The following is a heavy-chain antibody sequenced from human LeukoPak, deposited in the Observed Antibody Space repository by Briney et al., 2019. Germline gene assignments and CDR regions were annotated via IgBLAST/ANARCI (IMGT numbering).Heavy chain of an antibody. CDR3: ARFEGYDFLTGYAYYFDH. D-gene: IGHD3-9*01. J-gene: IGHJ4*02. Sequence: PSETLSLTCTVSGYAIISGGFSWNWIRQPPGKGLEWIGCIYDRGPAHYNPSLKSRVTISVDTSKNQFSLKLSSVTAADTAVYYCARFEGYDFLTGYAYYFDHWGQGTLVTVSS. CDR2: IYDRGPA. V-gene: IGHV4-61*08. CDR1: GYAIISGGFS.